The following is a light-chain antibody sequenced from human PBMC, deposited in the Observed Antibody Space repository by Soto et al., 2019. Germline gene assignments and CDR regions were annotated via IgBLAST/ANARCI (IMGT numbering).Light chain of an antibody. J-gene: IGKJ2*01. CDR3: QQAYSFPYT. Sequence: DIQMTQSPSSVSAFVGDRVTITCRASQDISSWLAWYQQKPGKAPQLLIYAASNLQSAVPSRFSGSGSGTDFTLTINSLQPEDFATYFCQQAYSFPYTCGQGTKLEIK. CDR2: AAS. V-gene: IGKV1-12*02. CDR1: QDISSW.